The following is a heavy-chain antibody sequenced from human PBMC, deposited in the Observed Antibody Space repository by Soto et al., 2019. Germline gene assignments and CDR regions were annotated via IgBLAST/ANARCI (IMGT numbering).Heavy chain of an antibody. CDR1: RFTFSSYA. J-gene: IGHJ4*02. D-gene: IGHD1-26*01. CDR3: VKSRLTGNFYIFAS. CDR2: ISGSGGST. Sequence: EVQLLESGGGLVQPGGSLRLSCAASRFTFSSYAMSWVRQAPGKGLEWVSVISGSGGSTYYADSVKGRFTISRDDSTNTLFLPMVSLRPEERAVYYCVKSRLTGNFYIFASWVQGTLVSFSS. V-gene: IGHV3-23*01.